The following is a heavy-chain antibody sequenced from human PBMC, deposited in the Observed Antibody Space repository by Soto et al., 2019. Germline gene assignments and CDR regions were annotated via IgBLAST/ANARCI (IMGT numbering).Heavy chain of an antibody. CDR2: INAGNGNT. D-gene: IGHD2-21*02. V-gene: IGHV1-3*05. CDR3: ARAWVVVTAPDY. J-gene: IGHJ4*02. Sequence: QVQLVQSGAEEKKPGASVKVSCKAYGYTFTSYAMHWVRQAPGQRLEWMGWINAGNGNTKYSQKFQGRVTITRDTSASTAYMELSSLRSEDTAVYYCARAWVVVTAPDYWGQGTLVTFSS. CDR1: GYTFTSYA.